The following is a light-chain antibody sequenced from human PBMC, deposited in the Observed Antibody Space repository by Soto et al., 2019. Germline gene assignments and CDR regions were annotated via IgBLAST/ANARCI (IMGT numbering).Light chain of an antibody. CDR2: ATS. J-gene: IGKJ4*01. CDR1: QSVGNN. CDR3: QQYGDWPLT. Sequence: EIVVTQSPATLSVSPGERATLSCRASQSVGNNFAWYQQKPGQAPRLLIFATSTRAPGVPAWFSGSGSGTAVTLTISSLQPEDFAVYYCQQYGDWPLTFGGGAKVEIE. V-gene: IGKV3-15*01.